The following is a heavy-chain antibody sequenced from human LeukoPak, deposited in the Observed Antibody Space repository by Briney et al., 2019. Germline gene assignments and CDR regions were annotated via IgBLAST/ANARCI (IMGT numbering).Heavy chain of an antibody. J-gene: IGHJ6*03. D-gene: IGHD4-17*01. CDR3: ARAATVTTPGRYYYYMDV. V-gene: IGHV4-4*07. Sequence: PSETLSLTCTVSGGPISSYYWSWIRQPAGKGLEWIGRIYTSGSTNYNPSLKSRVTMSVDTSKNQFSLKLSSVTAADTAVYYCARAATVTTPGRYYYYMDVWGKGTTVTVSS. CDR1: GGPISSYY. CDR2: IYTSGST.